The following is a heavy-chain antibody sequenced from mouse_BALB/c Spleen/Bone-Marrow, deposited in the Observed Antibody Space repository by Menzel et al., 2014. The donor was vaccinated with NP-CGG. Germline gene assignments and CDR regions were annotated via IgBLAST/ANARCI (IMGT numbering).Heavy chain of an antibody. V-gene: IGHV5-4*02. Sequence: EVKLVESGGNLVKPGGSLKLSCAASGFTFSDYYMYWVRQTPEKRLEWVATTSDGGSYTYYPDSVKGRFTISRDNAKNSLYLQMNSLKSEDSAMYYCARGGAHYYGRGFTYWGQGTLVTVSA. CDR1: GFTFSDYY. CDR3: ARGGAHYYGRGFTY. J-gene: IGHJ3*01. D-gene: IGHD1-2*01. CDR2: TSDGGSYT.